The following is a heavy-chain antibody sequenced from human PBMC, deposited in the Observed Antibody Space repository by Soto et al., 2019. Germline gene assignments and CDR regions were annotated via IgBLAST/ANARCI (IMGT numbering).Heavy chain of an antibody. CDR2: ISWNSGSI. J-gene: IGHJ4*02. CDR3: AKGGRGSGWYFFDY. V-gene: IGHV3-9*01. D-gene: IGHD6-19*01. Sequence: VQLVESGGGLVQPGRSLRLSCAASGFTFDDYAMHWVRQAPGKGLEWVSGISWNSGSIGYADSVKGRFTISRDNAKNSLYLQMNSLRAEDTALYYCAKGGRGSGWYFFDYWGQGTLVTVSS. CDR1: GFTFDDYA.